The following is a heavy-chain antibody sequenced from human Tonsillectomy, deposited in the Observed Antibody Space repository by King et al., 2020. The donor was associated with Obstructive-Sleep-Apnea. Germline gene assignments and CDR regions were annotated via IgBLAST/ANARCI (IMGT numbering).Heavy chain of an antibody. D-gene: IGHD3-22*01. V-gene: IGHV3-11*01. CDR3: ARPHDDTSGYLAY. J-gene: IGHJ4*02. CDR2: ITGGGSSI. CDR1: GFTFSDYY. Sequence: VQLVESGGGLVKPGGSLRLSCAASGFTFSDYYMSWIRQAPGKGLEWISYITGGGSSIYYADSVKGRFTISRDNAKNLLSLQMNSLRGEDTAVYYCARPHDDTSGYLAYWGQGTLVTVSS.